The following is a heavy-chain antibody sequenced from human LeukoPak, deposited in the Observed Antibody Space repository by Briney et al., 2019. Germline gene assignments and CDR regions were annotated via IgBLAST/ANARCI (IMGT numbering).Heavy chain of an antibody. J-gene: IGHJ4*02. D-gene: IGHD3-3*01. Sequence: ASVKVSCKASGYTFTGYYMHWVRQAPGQGLEWMGWINPNSGGTNYAQKFQGRVTMTRDTSISTAYMELSRLRSDDTAVYYCARGEYHDFWSGYYTYFDYWGQGTLVTVSS. CDR2: INPNSGGT. V-gene: IGHV1-2*02. CDR3: ARGEYHDFWSGYYTYFDY. CDR1: GYTFTGYY.